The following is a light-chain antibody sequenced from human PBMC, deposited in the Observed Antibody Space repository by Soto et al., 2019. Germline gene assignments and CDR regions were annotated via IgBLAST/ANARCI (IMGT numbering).Light chain of an antibody. J-gene: IGKJ1*01. CDR2: GAF. CDR1: RGVSGNY. CDR3: QQYGSSPRT. Sequence: DIVLTQSPATLSLSPGAGPTLSCRASRGVSGNYLAWYQQKPGQAPTLLIYGAFIRAAGIPDRFSGSGSGTDFTLTIRRLEPDDFAVYYCQQYGSSPRTFGQGTKVDIK. V-gene: IGKV3-20*01.